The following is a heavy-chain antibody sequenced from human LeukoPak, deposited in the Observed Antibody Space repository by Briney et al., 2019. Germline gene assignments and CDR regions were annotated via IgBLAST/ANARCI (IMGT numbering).Heavy chain of an antibody. CDR2: IYYSGST. Sequence: SEPLSLTCTVSGGSISSSSYYWGWIRQPPGKGLEWIGSIYYSGSTYYNPSLKSRVTISVDTSKNQFSLKLSSVTAADTAVYYCARHHGLDDYWGQGTLVTVSS. V-gene: IGHV4-39*01. D-gene: IGHD4-17*01. CDR3: ARHHGLDDY. J-gene: IGHJ4*02. CDR1: GGSISSSSYY.